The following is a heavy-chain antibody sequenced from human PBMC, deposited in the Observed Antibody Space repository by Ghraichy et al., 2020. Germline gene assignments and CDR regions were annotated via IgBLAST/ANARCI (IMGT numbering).Heavy chain of an antibody. CDR3: ARAIQLWSSPSELDY. CDR1: GYTFTSYA. Sequence: ASVKASCKASGYTFTSYAMHWVRQAPGQRLEWMGWINAGNGNTKYSQKFQGRVTITRDTSASTAYMELSSLRSEDTAVYYCARAIQLWSSPSELDYWGQGTLVTVSS. V-gene: IGHV1-3*01. J-gene: IGHJ4*02. D-gene: IGHD5-18*01. CDR2: INAGNGNT.